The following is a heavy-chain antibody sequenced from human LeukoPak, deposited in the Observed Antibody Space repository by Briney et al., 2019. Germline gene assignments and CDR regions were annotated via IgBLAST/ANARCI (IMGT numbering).Heavy chain of an antibody. D-gene: IGHD5-12*01. CDR1: GFTFSSYA. V-gene: IGHV3-23*01. CDR2: ISGSGGST. Sequence: GGSLRLSCAASGFTFSSYAMSWVRQAPGKGLEWVSAISGSGGSTYYADSVKGRFTISRDNSKNTLYLQMNSLRAEDTAVYYCAKDRIVATTHLKLYYFDYWGQGTLVTVSS. CDR3: AKDRIVATTHLKLYYFDY. J-gene: IGHJ4*02.